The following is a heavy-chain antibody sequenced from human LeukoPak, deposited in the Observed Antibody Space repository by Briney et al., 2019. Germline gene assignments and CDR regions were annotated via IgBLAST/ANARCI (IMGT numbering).Heavy chain of an antibody. J-gene: IGHJ4*02. CDR3: ARSPPQLVLFDY. Sequence: ASVKVSCKASGYTFTGYYMHWVRQAPGQGLEWMGWINPNSGGTNYAQKFQGWVTMTRDTSISAAYMELSRLRSDDTAVYYCARSPPQLVLFDYWGQGTLVTVSS. D-gene: IGHD6-13*01. CDR2: INPNSGGT. CDR1: GYTFTGYY. V-gene: IGHV1-2*04.